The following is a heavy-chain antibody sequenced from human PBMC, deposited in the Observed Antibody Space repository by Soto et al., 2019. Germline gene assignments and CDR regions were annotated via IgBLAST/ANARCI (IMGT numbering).Heavy chain of an antibody. V-gene: IGHV3-48*02. CDR1: GFTFSSYS. CDR3: ARKKGGVVTPNQYFDY. D-gene: IGHD2-15*01. J-gene: IGHJ4*02. CDR2: ISGSSSTI. Sequence: GGSLRLSCAASGFTFSSYSMNWVRQAPGKGLEWVSYISGSSSTIYYADSVKGRFTISRDNAKNSLYMQMNSLRDEDTAVYYCARKKGGVVTPNQYFDYWGQGTLVTVSS.